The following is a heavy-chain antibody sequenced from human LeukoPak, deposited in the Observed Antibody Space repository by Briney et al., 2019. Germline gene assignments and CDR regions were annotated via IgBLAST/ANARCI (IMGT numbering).Heavy chain of an antibody. CDR3: ARFTPQGYGWGGYNRFDP. J-gene: IGHJ5*02. CDR2: IYYSGST. V-gene: IGHV4-59*01. Sequence: SETLSLTCTVSGGSISSYYWSWTRQPPGKGLEWIGYIYYSGSTNYNPSLKSRVTISVDTSKNRFSLNLTSVTAADTAVYYCARFTPQGYGWGGYNRFDPWGQGTLVTVSS. CDR1: GGSISSYY. D-gene: IGHD3-16*01.